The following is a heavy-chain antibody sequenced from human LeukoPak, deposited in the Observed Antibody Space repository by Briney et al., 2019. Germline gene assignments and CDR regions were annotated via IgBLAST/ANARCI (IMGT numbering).Heavy chain of an antibody. J-gene: IGHJ4*02. Sequence: SETLSLTCAVYGGSFSGYYWSWIRQPPGKGLEWIGEIYHSGSTNYNPSLKSRVTISVDTSKNQFSLKLSSVTAADTAVYYCATSGEYYGSSGYYNYWGQGTLVTVSS. CDR2: IYHSGST. D-gene: IGHD3-22*01. CDR1: GGSFSGYY. V-gene: IGHV4-34*01. CDR3: ATSGEYYGSSGYYNY.